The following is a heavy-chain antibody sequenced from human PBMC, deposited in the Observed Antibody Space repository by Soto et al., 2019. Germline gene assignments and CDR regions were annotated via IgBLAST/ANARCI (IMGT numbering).Heavy chain of an antibody. CDR2: INHSGST. CDR3: ARRGVLRFLEWSYGMDV. Sequence: PSETLSLTCAVYGGSFSGYYWSWIRQPPGKGLEWIGEINHSGSTNYNPSLKSRVTISVDTSKNQFSLKLSSVTAADTAVYYCARRGVLRFLEWSYGMDVWGQGTTVTVSS. D-gene: IGHD3-3*01. J-gene: IGHJ6*02. V-gene: IGHV4-34*01. CDR1: GGSFSGYY.